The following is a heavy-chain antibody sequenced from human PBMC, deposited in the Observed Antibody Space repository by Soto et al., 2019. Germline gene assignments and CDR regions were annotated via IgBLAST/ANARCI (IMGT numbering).Heavy chain of an antibody. V-gene: IGHV4-38-2*02. D-gene: IGHD6-19*01. J-gene: IGHJ4*02. CDR2: IYHSGST. CDR1: GYSISTGFN. CDR3: ARDWGTGFYHFDY. Sequence: ASETLSLTCAVSGYSISTGFNWGWIRQPPGKGLEWIGSIYHSGSTYYNLSLKSRVTISADTSKNQISLKLISVTAADTALYYCARDWGTGFYHFDYWGQGTLVTVSS.